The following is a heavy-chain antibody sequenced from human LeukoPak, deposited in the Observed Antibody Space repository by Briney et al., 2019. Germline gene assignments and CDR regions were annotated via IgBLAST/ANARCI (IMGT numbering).Heavy chain of an antibody. D-gene: IGHD3-3*01. CDR1: GFSFSTYS. V-gene: IGHV3-48*01. Sequence: GGSLRLSCAASGFSFSTYSMNWVRQAPGKGLEWVSYITSSSSTIKYADSVKGRFAISRDNAKNSLYLQMNSLRAEDTAVYYCARGPRAIFGVVTSYFDYWGQGTLVTVSS. CDR3: ARGPRAIFGVVTSYFDY. CDR2: ITSSSSTI. J-gene: IGHJ4*02.